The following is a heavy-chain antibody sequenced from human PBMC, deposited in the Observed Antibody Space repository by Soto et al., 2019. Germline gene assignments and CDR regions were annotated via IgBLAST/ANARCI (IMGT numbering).Heavy chain of an antibody. J-gene: IGHJ5*02. D-gene: IGHD5-12*01. CDR2: VSYDGSKE. Sequence: QVHLVESGGGVVLPGKSLRLSCTASGFTFSNFEMHWVRQAPGRGLEWVALVSYDGSKEFYADSVKGRFTISRDNSNNMQYLQMNRLLTEDTAVYFCAREVGYNYGGLDPWGQGTLVTVSS. V-gene: IGHV3-30-3*01. CDR3: AREVGYNYGGLDP. CDR1: GFTFSNFE.